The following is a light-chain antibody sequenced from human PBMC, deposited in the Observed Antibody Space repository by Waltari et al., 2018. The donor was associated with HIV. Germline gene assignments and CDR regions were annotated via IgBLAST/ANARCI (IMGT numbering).Light chain of an antibody. CDR3: QVWDTAATEHVT. V-gene: IGLV3-21*02. CDR2: DDS. CDR1: NIGSKS. Sequence: SYLLAQPPSVSVAPGQTAILTSGGNNIGSKSVPWYLQKPGQAPLLIVYDDSDRPSGVPVRFSGSNSGNTATLTISGVEAGDEADYFCQVWDTAATEHVTFGGGTKLSVL. J-gene: IGLJ2*01.